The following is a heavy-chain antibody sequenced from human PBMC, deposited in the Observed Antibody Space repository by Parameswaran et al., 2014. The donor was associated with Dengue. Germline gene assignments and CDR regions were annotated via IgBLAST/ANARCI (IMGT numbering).Heavy chain of an antibody. CDR2: INHSGST. D-gene: IGHD1-7*01. V-gene: IGHV4-34*01. Sequence: VRQGSREGGWEWIGEINHSGSTNYNPSLKSRVTISVDTSKNQFSLKLSSVTAADTAVYYCARITGTTSGMDVWGQGTTVTVSS. CDR3: ARITGTTSGMDV. J-gene: IGHJ6*02.